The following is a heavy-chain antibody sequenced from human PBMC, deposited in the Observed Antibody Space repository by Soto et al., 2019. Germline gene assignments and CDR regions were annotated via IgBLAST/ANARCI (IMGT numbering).Heavy chain of an antibody. CDR1: GGSISSSSYY. CDR3: ASQGYCSGGSCYLDWFDP. V-gene: IGHV4-39*01. CDR2: IYYSGST. Sequence: SETLSLTCTVSGGSISSSSYYWGWIRQPPGKGLEWIGSIYYSGSTYHNPSLKSRVTISVDTSKNQFSLKLSSVTAADTAVYYCASQGYCSGGSCYLDWFDPWGQGTLVTVSS. J-gene: IGHJ5*02. D-gene: IGHD2-15*01.